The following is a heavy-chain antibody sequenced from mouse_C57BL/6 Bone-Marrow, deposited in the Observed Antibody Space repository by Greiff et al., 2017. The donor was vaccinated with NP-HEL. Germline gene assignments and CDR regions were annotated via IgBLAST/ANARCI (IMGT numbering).Heavy chain of an antibody. CDR1: GYTFTSYW. CDR3: ASRYYGSSDFDY. CDR2: IYPGSGST. D-gene: IGHD1-1*01. J-gene: IGHJ2*01. V-gene: IGHV1-55*01. Sequence: QVQLQQPGAELVKPGAPVKMSCKASGYTFTSYWITWVKQRPGQGLEWIGDIYPGSGSTNYNEKFKSKATLTVDTSSSTAYMQLSSLTSEDSAVYYCASRYYGSSDFDYWGQGTTLTVSS.